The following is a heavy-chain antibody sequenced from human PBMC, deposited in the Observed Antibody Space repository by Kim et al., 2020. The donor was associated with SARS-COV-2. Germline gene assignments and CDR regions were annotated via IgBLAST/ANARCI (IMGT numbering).Heavy chain of an antibody. CDR2: IYYSGST. CDR3: ARQEFDIVVVPAAPWY. V-gene: IGHV4-39*01. CDR1: GGSISSSSYY. Sequence: SETLSLTCTVSGGSISSSSYYWGWIRQPPGKGLEWIGSIYYSGSTYYNPSLKSRVTISVDTSKNQFSLKLSSVTAADTAVYYCARQEFDIVVVPAAPWYWGQVTLVTVSS. D-gene: IGHD2-2*01. J-gene: IGHJ4*02.